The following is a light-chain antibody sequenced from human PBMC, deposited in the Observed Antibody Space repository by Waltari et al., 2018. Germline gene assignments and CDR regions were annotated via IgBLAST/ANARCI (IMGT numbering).Light chain of an antibody. CDR1: SGSIASNY. J-gene: IGLJ3*02. CDR2: EYN. CDR3: QSYDTNNVV. V-gene: IGLV6-57*01. Sequence: NFMLTQPHSVSESPGTTVTISCTRSSGSIASNYVQWYQQRPGSSPTSVIYEYNHRPSGVPDRFSGSIDSSSNSASLTISGLKTEDEADYYCQSYDTNNVVFGGGTKLTVL.